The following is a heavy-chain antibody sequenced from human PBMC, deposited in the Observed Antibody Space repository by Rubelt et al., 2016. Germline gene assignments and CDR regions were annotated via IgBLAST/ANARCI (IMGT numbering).Heavy chain of an antibody. D-gene: IGHD6-6*01. V-gene: IGHV4-39*01. CDR1: RFTFSSYA. Sequence: VQLLESGGDLVQPGGSLRLSCVASRFTFSSYAMSWVRQAPGKGLEWIGSIYYSGSTYYNPSLKSRVTISVDTSKNQFSLKLSSVTAADTAVDYCARHPGRRWQLVGHGIDYWGQGTLVTVSS. J-gene: IGHJ4*02. CDR3: ARHPGRRWQLVGHGIDY. CDR2: IYYSGST.